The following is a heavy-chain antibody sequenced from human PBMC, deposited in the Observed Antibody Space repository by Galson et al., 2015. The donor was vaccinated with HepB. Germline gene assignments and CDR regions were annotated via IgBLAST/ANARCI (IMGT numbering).Heavy chain of an antibody. CDR2: ISYDVSEN. CDR1: GFAVSAYL. J-gene: IGHJ4*02. V-gene: IGHV3-30*03. D-gene: IGHD4-23*01. CDR3: ARDGAYGANAFDY. Sequence: SLRLSCAASGFAVSAYLMHWVRQAPGKGLEWVALISYDVSENYYADSVKGRFTISRDNSKNTLYLQMNNLRPEDTAVYYCARDGAYGANAFDYWGQGTLVTVSS.